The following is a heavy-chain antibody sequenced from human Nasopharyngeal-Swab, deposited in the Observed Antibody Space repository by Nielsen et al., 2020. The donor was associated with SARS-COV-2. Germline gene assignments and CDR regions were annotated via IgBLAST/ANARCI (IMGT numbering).Heavy chain of an antibody. D-gene: IGHD6-13*01. V-gene: IGHV3-23*01. CDR3: AKGDSAAGSSSDY. CDR2: ISGSGSST. CDR1: GFTFSSYA. Sequence: GESLKISCAASGFTFSSYAMSWVRKPPGKGLEWVSTISGSGSSTYYADSVKGRFTISRDNSKNTLYLQMNRLRAEDTAVYYCAKGDSAAGSSSDYWGQGTLVTVSS. J-gene: IGHJ4*02.